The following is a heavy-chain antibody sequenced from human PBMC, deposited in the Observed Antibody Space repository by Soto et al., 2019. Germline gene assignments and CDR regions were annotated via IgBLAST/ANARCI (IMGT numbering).Heavy chain of an antibody. CDR1: GGTFSSYA. CDR2: IIPIFGTA. Sequence: QVQLVQSGAEVKKPGSSVKVSCKASGGTFSSYAISGVRQAPGQGLEWMGGIIPIFGTANYAQKFQGRVTITADESTSTAYMELSSLRSEDTAVYYCARDQDVSNYHGMDVWGQGTTVTVSS. V-gene: IGHV1-69*12. J-gene: IGHJ6*02. CDR3: ARDQDVSNYHGMDV. D-gene: IGHD4-4*01.